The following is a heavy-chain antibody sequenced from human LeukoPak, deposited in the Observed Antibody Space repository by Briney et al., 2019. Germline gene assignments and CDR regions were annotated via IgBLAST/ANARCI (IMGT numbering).Heavy chain of an antibody. Sequence: ASVKVSSKASGFLLGSRGVSWVRQAAGQGLEWVGWISAYNGQTKYAEKLQGRVTLTADTSTSTVYMEVRNLRSDDTAVYFCARDGTYCRGVCYPLDFWGQGTLVTVSS. J-gene: IGHJ4*02. D-gene: IGHD2-21*02. CDR1: GFLLGSRG. CDR2: ISAYNGQT. CDR3: ARDGTYCRGVCYPLDF. V-gene: IGHV1-18*04.